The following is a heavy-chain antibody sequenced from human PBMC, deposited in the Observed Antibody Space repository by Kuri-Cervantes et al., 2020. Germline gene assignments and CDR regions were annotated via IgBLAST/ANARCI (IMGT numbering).Heavy chain of an antibody. CDR3: ARGSLSSWNDGLYDS. J-gene: IGHJ4*02. CDR2: IWYDGSNK. V-gene: IGHV3-33*08. CDR1: GFTFSSYW. D-gene: IGHD1-1*01. Sequence: GESLKISCAASGFTFSSYWMSWVRQAPGKGLEWVAVIWYDGSNKYYADSVKGRFTISRDNAENSLYLQMDSLRAEDTAVYYCARGSLSSWNDGLYDSWGQGTLVTVSS.